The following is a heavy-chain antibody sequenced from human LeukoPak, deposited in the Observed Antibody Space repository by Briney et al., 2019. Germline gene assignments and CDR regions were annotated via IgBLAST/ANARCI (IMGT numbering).Heavy chain of an antibody. D-gene: IGHD1-26*01. CDR1: GFTFSSYE. V-gene: IGHV3-48*03. CDR2: ISSGGSSI. Sequence: AGGSLRLSCAASGFTFSSYEMNWVRQAPGKGLEWVSYISSGGSSIYYADSVKGRFAISRDNVKNLLYLQINSLRVEDTAVYYCARKRYSGSNFDYWGQGTQVTVSS. J-gene: IGHJ4*02. CDR3: ARKRYSGSNFDY.